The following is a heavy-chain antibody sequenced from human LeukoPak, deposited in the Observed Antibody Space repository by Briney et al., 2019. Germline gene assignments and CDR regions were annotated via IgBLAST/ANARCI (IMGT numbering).Heavy chain of an antibody. D-gene: IGHD3-10*01. CDR3: ARVAPRPMVQGVIVY. J-gene: IGHJ4*02. V-gene: IGHV1-18*01. CDR1: GYTFTSYG. Sequence: GASVKVSCKASGYTFTSYGISWVRQAPGQGLEWMGWISAYNGNTNYAQKLQGRVTMTTDTSTSTAYMELRSLRSDDTAVYYCARVAPRPMVQGVIVYWGQGTLVTVSP. CDR2: ISAYNGNT.